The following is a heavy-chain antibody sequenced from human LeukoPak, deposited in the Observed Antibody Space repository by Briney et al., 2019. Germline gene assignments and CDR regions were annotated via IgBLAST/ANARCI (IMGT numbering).Heavy chain of an antibody. D-gene: IGHD5-18*01. Sequence: PGGSLRLSCAASGFTFSNYWMHWVRQAPGKGLVWVSRINSDGSSTTYADSVKGRFTISRDNGQNTLYLQMNRLRAEDTAVYYCAREGRGYSYAFEYWGQGTLVTVSS. J-gene: IGHJ4*02. CDR3: AREGRGYSYAFEY. CDR2: INSDGSST. CDR1: GFTFSNYW. V-gene: IGHV3-74*01.